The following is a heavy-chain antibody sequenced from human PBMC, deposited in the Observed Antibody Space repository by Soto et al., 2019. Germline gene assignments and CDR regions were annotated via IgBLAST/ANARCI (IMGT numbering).Heavy chain of an antibody. Sequence: PSETLSLTCAVYGGSFSGYYWSWIRQPPGKGLEWIGEINHSGSTNYNPSLKSRVTISLDTSRNQFSLKLSSVTAADTAVYYCATTRQQLARWGAGVWWPDTWGQGTLVTVSS. J-gene: IGHJ5*02. CDR3: ATTRQQLARWGAGVWWPDT. CDR2: INHSGST. CDR1: GGSFSGYY. D-gene: IGHD6-13*01. V-gene: IGHV4-34*01.